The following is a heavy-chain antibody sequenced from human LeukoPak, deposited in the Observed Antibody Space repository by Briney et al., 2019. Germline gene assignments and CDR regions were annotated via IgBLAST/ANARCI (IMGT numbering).Heavy chain of an antibody. V-gene: IGHV3-23*01. CDR2: ISGSGGST. Sequence: PGGSLRLSCAASGFTFSSYDMSWVRQAPGKGLEWVSAISGSGGSTYYADSVKGRFTISRDNSKNTLYLQMNSLRAEDTAVYYCAKDGWTSEAYYYYGMDVWGQGTTVTVSS. CDR1: GFTFSSYD. D-gene: IGHD2-15*01. J-gene: IGHJ6*02. CDR3: AKDGWTSEAYYYYGMDV.